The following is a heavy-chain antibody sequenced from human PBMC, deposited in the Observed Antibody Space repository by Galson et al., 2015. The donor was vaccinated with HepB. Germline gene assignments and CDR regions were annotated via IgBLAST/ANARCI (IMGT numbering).Heavy chain of an antibody. Sequence: SVKVSCKASGYTFTSYYMHWVRQAPGQGLEWMGIINPSGGSTSYAQKLQGRVTMTRDTSTSSVYMELSSLRSEDTAVYYCARDQYCGGDCYWAAELYGMDVWGQGTTVTVSS. CDR3: ARDQYCGGDCYWAAELYGMDV. V-gene: IGHV1-46*04. J-gene: IGHJ6*02. D-gene: IGHD2-21*02. CDR2: INPSGGST. CDR1: GYTFTSYY.